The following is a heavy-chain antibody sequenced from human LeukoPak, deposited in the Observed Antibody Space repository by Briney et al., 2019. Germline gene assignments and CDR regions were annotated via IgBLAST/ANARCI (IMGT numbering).Heavy chain of an antibody. V-gene: IGHV7-4-1*02. CDR1: GYTFTSYA. CDR3: AKQGPGSCGSTSCYGVDY. J-gene: IGHJ4*02. CDR2: INTNTGNP. Sequence: ASVKVSCKASGYTFTSYAMNWVRQAPGQGLEWMGWINTNTGNPTYAQGFTGRIVFSLDTSVSTAYLQISSLKAEDTAMYYCAKQGPGSCGSTSCYGVDYWGQGTLVTVSS. D-gene: IGHD2-2*01.